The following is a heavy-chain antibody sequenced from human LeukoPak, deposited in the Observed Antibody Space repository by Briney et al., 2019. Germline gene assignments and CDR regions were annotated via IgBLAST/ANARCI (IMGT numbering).Heavy chain of an antibody. V-gene: IGHV4-61*01. Sequence: SETLSLTCTVSGASVSSASYWTWIRQPPGKGVEWIAHIYNGVNTNYNPSLKSRVTISVDTSKNQFSLRLSSVTAADTAVYYCARGYSSSWYVWTHNWFDPWGQGTLVTVSS. D-gene: IGHD6-13*01. CDR3: ARGYSSSWYVWTHNWFDP. CDR2: IYNGVNT. CDR1: GASVSSASY. J-gene: IGHJ5*02.